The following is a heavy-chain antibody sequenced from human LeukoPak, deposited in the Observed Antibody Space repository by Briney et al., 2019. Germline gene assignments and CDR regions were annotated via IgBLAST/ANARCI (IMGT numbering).Heavy chain of an antibody. Sequence: PSQTLSLTCTVSGASISSGDYYWSWIRQPPGKGLERIGYIYYNGSTYYNPSLKSRVTMSVDTSKNRFSLRLSSVTAADTAVYFCARSGLVYYYYYYMDVWGKGTTVTVSS. CDR3: ARSGLVYYYYYYMDV. J-gene: IGHJ6*03. V-gene: IGHV4-30-4*08. D-gene: IGHD2-15*01. CDR1: GASISSGDYY. CDR2: IYYNGST.